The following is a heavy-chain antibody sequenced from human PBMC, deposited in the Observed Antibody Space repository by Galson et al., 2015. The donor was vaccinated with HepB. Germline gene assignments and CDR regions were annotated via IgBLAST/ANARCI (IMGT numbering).Heavy chain of an antibody. J-gene: IGHJ6*02. CDR2: KYHNGAT. CDR3: ARDLGSGRFPWDYHYGMDV. D-gene: IGHD1-26*01. Sequence: ETLSLTCTVSGGSISGYYWTWIRQPPGKGLEWIGNKYHNGATTYNPYLRSRVTISLDTSKNQFSLRLNAITAADTGIYYCARDLGSGRFPWDYHYGMDVWGQGTAVSVSS. CDR1: GGSISGYY. V-gene: IGHV4-59*01.